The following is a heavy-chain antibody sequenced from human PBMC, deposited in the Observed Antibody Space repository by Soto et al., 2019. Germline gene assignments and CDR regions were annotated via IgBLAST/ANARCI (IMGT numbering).Heavy chain of an antibody. CDR3: ARSTGYCSGGSCSTDYYYYYGMDV. Sequence: GESLKISCKGSGYSFTSYCIGWVRQMPGKGPEWMGIIYPGDSDTRYSPSFQGQVTISADKSISTAYLQWSSLKASDTAMYYCARSTGYCSGGSCSTDYYYYYGMDVWGQGTTVTVSS. D-gene: IGHD2-15*01. CDR2: IYPGDSDT. J-gene: IGHJ6*02. V-gene: IGHV5-51*01. CDR1: GYSFTSYC.